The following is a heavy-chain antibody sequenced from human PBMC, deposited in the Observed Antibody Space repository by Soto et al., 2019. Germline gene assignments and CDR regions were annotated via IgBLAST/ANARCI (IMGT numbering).Heavy chain of an antibody. Sequence: PGGSLRLSCAASGFTFSSYAMHWVRQAPGKGLEWVAVISYDGSNKYYADSVKGRFTISRDNSKNTLYLQMNSLRAEDTAVYYCAVTVARDSSGYYYGGDYYGMDVWGQGTTVTVSS. D-gene: IGHD3-22*01. V-gene: IGHV3-30-3*01. J-gene: IGHJ6*02. CDR2: ISYDGSNK. CDR1: GFTFSSYA. CDR3: AVTVARDSSGYYYGGDYYGMDV.